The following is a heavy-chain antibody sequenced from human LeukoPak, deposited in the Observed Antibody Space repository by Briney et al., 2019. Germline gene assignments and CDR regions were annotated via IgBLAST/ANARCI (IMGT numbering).Heavy chain of an antibody. CDR1: GASISSYY. V-gene: IGHV4-59*01. Sequence: SETLSLICTVSGASISSYYWSWIRQPPGKGLEWIGDIYYSGSIKYNPSLKSRVTMSVDPSKNQFSLKLSSVTAADTAIYYCARENPSGYYNRPIDYWGQGTLVTVSS. CDR2: IYYSGSI. D-gene: IGHD3-22*01. CDR3: ARENPSGYYNRPIDY. J-gene: IGHJ4*02.